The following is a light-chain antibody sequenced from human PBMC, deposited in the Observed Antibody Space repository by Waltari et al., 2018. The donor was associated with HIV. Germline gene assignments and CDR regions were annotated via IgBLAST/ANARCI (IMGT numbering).Light chain of an antibody. CDR1: SSDVGAFTY. CDR3: SSYAGSSMSYA. CDR2: DVT. Sequence: QSALTQPPSASGSPGQSVTISCTGASSDVGAFTYVSWYQQHPGKAPKRLSYDVTKRPSVCPDRFSGAKSGNTASLTVSGLQAEDEAHYYCSSYAGSSMSYAFGTGTKVTVL. V-gene: IGLV2-8*01. J-gene: IGLJ1*01.